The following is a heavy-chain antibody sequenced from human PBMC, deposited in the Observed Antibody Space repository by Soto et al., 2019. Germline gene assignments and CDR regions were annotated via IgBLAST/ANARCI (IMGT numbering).Heavy chain of an antibody. D-gene: IGHD3-10*01. Sequence: QITLKESGPTLLKATQTLTLTCTFSGFSLSTSGVGVGWIRQPPGKALEWLALIYSDDDKFYSPSLKSRTTTTHDNSKNQLLLTMPHLYPVDTATSYCAHIHYSGPGNFLLSPNNWFDPWGQGALVTFSS. CDR1: GFSLSTSGVG. CDR2: IYSDDDK. V-gene: IGHV2-5*02. J-gene: IGHJ5*02. CDR3: AHIHYSGPGNFLLSPNNWFDP.